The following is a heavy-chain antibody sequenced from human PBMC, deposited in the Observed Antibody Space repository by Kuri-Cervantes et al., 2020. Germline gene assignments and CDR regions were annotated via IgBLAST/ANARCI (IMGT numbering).Heavy chain of an antibody. Sequence: KISCAASGFTFSSYAISWVRQAPGQGPEWMGGIIPIFGTANYAQKFQGRVTITADESTSTAYMELSSLRSEDTAVYYCARDDMVTPQAAAFDIWGQGTMVTVSS. CDR3: ARDDMVTPQAAAFDI. CDR1: GFTFSSYA. CDR2: IIPIFGTA. V-gene: IGHV1-69*01. J-gene: IGHJ3*02. D-gene: IGHD5-18*01.